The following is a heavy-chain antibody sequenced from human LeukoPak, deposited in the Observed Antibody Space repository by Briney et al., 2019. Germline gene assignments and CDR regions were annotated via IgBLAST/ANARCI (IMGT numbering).Heavy chain of an antibody. D-gene: IGHD1-26*01. J-gene: IGHJ4*02. CDR2: ISGSASHS. CDR3: AKTPIRRVGATTGTFDY. CDR1: GFTFRSYT. V-gene: IGHV3-21*06. Sequence: GGSLRLSCAASGFTFRSYTINWVRQAPGKGLEWVSSISGSASHSYYADSVKGRFTISRDNARNSAFLVMNSLRVEDTAVYYCAKTPIRRVGATTGTFDYWGQGTLVTVSS.